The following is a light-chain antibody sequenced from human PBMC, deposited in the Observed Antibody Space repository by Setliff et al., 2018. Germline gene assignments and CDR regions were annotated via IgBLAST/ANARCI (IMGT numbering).Light chain of an antibody. V-gene: IGLV1-47*01. J-gene: IGLJ2*01. Sequence: QSVLTQPPSVSGTPGQRVTIICSGSGSNIGKNYVNWYQQLPGTTPKLLIYRDNQRPLGVPDRISGSKSGTSASLAISGLRSEDEADYYCAAWDDSLNGKVRFGGGTKGTVL. CDR2: RDN. CDR1: GSNIGKNY. CDR3: AAWDDSLNGKVR.